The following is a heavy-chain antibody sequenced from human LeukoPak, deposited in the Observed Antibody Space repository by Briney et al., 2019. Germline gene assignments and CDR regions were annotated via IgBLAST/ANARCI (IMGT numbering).Heavy chain of an antibody. J-gene: IGHJ4*02. D-gene: IGHD6-13*01. Sequence: GGSLRLSCAASGFTFRSYEMNWVCQAPGKGLEWVSYIGSSGSTLYYADSVKGRFTISRDNAKNSLYLQMDSLRAEDTAVYYCARVHSSSWAYFDNWGQGTLVTVSS. CDR3: ARVHSSSWAYFDN. V-gene: IGHV3-48*03. CDR2: IGSSGSTL. CDR1: GFTFRSYE.